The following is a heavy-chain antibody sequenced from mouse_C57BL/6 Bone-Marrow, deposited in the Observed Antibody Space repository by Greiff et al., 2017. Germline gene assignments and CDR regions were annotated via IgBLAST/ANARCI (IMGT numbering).Heavy chain of an antibody. Sequence: QVQLQQPGTELVKPGASVKLSCKASGYTFTSYWMHWVQQRPGQGLEWIGNINPSNGGTNYNEKFKSKATLTVDKSSSTAYMQLSSLTSEDSAVYYCARSGVRGAWFAYWGQGTLVTVSA. CDR3: ARSGVRGAWFAY. CDR2: INPSNGGT. J-gene: IGHJ3*01. CDR1: GYTFTSYW. V-gene: IGHV1-53*01. D-gene: IGHD4-1*01.